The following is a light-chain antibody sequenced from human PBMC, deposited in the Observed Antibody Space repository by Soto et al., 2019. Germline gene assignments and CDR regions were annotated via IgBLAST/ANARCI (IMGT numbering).Light chain of an antibody. CDR2: EDN. Sequence: NFMLTQPHSVSESPGKTVTISCTRSSGSIASNFVQWYQQRPGSAPTTVIYEDNQRPSGVPDRFSGSIDSSSNSASLTVSGLKTEDEADYYCQSYDSSNVVFGGGTKFT. CDR1: SGSIASNF. J-gene: IGLJ2*01. CDR3: QSYDSSNVV. V-gene: IGLV6-57*04.